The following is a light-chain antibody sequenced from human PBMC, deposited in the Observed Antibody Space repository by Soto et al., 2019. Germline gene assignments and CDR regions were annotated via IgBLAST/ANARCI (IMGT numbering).Light chain of an antibody. CDR2: YVD. CDR3: FSYADGSIYF. CDR1: SRDVGAYDY. J-gene: IGLJ1*01. Sequence: QSVLTQPASVSGSPGQSITISCTGTSRDVGAYDYVSWYLQYPDKAPQLLIYYVDHRPSWVSSRFSGSKSGNTASLTISVLQAEDEGDYYCFSYADGSIYFFGTGTKLTVL. V-gene: IGLV2-14*03.